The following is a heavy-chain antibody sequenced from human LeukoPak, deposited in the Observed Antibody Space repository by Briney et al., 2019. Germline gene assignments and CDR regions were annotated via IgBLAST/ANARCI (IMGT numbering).Heavy chain of an antibody. CDR3: ARGATGTTFDY. CDR2: INWNGGST. V-gene: IGHV3-20*04. J-gene: IGHJ4*02. D-gene: IGHD1-1*01. CDR1: GFKFDDYG. Sequence: GGSLRLSCAASGFKFDDYGMSCVRQAPGKGLEWVSGINWNGGSTGYADSVKGRFTISRDNAKNSLYLQMNSLRAEDTALYYCARGATGTTFDYWGQGTLVTVSS.